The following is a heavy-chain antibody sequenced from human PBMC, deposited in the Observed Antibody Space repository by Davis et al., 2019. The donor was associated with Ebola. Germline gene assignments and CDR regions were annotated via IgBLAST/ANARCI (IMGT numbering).Heavy chain of an antibody. D-gene: IGHD5-18*01. CDR1: GFIFRNNW. CDR2: ISSGGGAP. CDR3: ARESYSSYYGMDV. Sequence: GESLKISCAASGFIFRNNWVTWVRQAPGKGLEWVSDISSGGGAPYYADSVKGRFTISRDNAKNTLYLQMNSLRAEDTAVYYCARESYSSYYGMDVWGQGTTVTVSS. J-gene: IGHJ6*02. V-gene: IGHV3-23*01.